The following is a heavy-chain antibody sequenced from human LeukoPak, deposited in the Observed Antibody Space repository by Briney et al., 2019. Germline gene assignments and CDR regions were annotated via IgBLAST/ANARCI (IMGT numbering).Heavy chain of an antibody. V-gene: IGHV3-33*01. CDR3: ARELAVVAATRYYYYGMDV. CDR2: IWYDGSNK. D-gene: IGHD2-15*01. Sequence: GGSLRLSCAASGFTFSSYGMHWVRQAPGKGLEWVAVIWYDGSNKYYADSVKGRFTTSRDNSKNTLYLQMNSLRAEDTAVYYCARELAVVAATRYYYYGMDVWGQGTTVTVSS. CDR1: GFTFSSYG. J-gene: IGHJ6*02.